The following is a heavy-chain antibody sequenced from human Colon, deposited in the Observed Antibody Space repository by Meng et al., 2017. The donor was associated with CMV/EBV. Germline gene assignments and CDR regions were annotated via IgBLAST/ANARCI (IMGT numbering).Heavy chain of an antibody. V-gene: IGHV3-23*01. J-gene: IGHJ5*02. CDR3: ARGSPVDCSGDYCFGGIKAWFDA. CDR1: GFTFSTYA. CDR2: ISGGGGST. D-gene: IGHD3-22*01. Sequence: GGSLRLSCRGSGFTFSTYAMSWVRQAPGKGLEWVSSISGGGGSTYYADSVRGRFTISRDNSENTFYLQLDGLRAEDTAVYYCARGSPVDCSGDYCFGGIKAWFDAWGQGNLVTVSS.